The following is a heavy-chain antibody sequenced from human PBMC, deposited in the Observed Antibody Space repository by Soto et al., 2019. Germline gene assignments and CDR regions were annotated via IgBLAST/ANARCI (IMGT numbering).Heavy chain of an antibody. Sequence: PGGSLRLSCAASGFTFSSYAMSWVRQAPGKGLEWVSVISGSGGTTYYADSVKGRFTISRDNSKNTLYLQMNSLRAGDTAVYYCANFRGYEAFDYWGQGTQVTVSS. CDR3: ANFRGYEAFDY. CDR1: GFTFSSYA. V-gene: IGHV3-23*01. CDR2: ISGSGGTT. J-gene: IGHJ4*02. D-gene: IGHD5-18*01.